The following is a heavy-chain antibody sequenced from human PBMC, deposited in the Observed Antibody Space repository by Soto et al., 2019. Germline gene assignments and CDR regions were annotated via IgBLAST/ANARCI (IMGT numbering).Heavy chain of an antibody. J-gene: IGHJ6*02. Sequence: GESLKISCKGSGYSFASYWIGWVRQMPGKGLECMGVIYPSDSDTRYNPSFQGQVTISADKSIGTAYLQWSSLKASDTGMYYCARYCSGGGCYPLSMDVWGQGTTVTAP. V-gene: IGHV5-51*01. CDR3: ARYCSGGGCYPLSMDV. CDR2: IYPSDSDT. CDR1: GYSFASYW. D-gene: IGHD2-15*01.